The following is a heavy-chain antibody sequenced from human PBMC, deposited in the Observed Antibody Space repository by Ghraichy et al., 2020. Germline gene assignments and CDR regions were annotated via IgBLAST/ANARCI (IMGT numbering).Heavy chain of an antibody. CDR3: ARGRTSGMEYFQH. V-gene: IGHV4-30-2*06. CDR2: IYQSGNT. Sequence: SETLSLTCPVSGGSISSGTYSWSWIRQSPGKGLEWIGCIYQSGNTYYNPSLRSRVTISVDRSKNQFSLKLSSVTAADTAVYYCARGRTSGMEYFQHWGQGALVPVSS. CDR1: GGSISSGTYS. D-gene: IGHD3-10*01. J-gene: IGHJ1*01.